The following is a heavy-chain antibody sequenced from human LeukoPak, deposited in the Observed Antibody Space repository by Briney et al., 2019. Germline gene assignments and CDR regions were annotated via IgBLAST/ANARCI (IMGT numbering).Heavy chain of an antibody. CDR1: GGTFSSYA. CDR3: ACLWETDNWFDP. J-gene: IGHJ5*02. D-gene: IGHD1-26*01. Sequence: SVKVSCKASGGTFSSYAISWVRQAPGQGLEWMGGIIPIFGTANYAQKFQGRVTITADESTSTAYMELSSLRSEDTAAYYCACLWETDNWFDPWGQGTLVTVSS. V-gene: IGHV1-69*13. CDR2: IIPIFGTA.